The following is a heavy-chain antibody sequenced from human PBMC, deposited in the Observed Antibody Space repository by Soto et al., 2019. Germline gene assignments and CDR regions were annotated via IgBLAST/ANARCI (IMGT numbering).Heavy chain of an antibody. CDR2: IYYSGST. CDR3: AGSGYYPDFFDY. Sequence: PSETLSLTCTVSGGSISSYYWSWIRQPPGKGLEWIGYIYYSGSTNYNPSLKSRLTISVDRSKNQFSLKLSSVTTADTAVYYCAGSGYYPDFFDYWSQGTLVTVSS. V-gene: IGHV4-59*12. J-gene: IGHJ4*02. D-gene: IGHD3-22*01. CDR1: GGSISSYY.